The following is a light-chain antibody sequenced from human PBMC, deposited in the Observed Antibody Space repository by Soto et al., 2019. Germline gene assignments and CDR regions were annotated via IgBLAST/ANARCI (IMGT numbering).Light chain of an antibody. V-gene: IGLV1-44*01. J-gene: IGLJ1*01. Sequence: QSVLSQPPSASGTPGQRVTISCSGTRSNIGSNTVNWYQQLPGTAPRLLIDSNTQRPSGVPDRFSGSKSGTSASLAISGLQSGDEADYYGAAGDASWKGYVLGTGTRVTVL. CDR3: AAGDASWKGYV. CDR2: SNT. CDR1: RSNIGSNT.